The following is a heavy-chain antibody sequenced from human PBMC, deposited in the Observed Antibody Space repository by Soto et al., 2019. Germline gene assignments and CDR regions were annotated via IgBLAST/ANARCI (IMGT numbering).Heavy chain of an antibody. CDR1: GFAITNYE. J-gene: IGHJ3*02. CDR3: ARDPGTLGSTDAFDI. V-gene: IGHV3-48*03. CDR2: IGRSGSPI. Sequence: EVQLVESGGGLVQPGGSLRLSCAAHGFAITNYEMNWIRQAPGKGLEWVSYIGRSGSPIYYTDFVKGRFTISTDSAKNSLSLQMDSLRAEDTALYYCARDPGTLGSTDAFDIWGQGTLATVSS. D-gene: IGHD7-27*01.